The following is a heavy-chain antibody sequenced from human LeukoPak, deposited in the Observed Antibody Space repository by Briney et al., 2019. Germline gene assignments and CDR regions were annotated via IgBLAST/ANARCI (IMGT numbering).Heavy chain of an antibody. Sequence: PSETLSLTCTVSGGSISSYYWSWIRQPPGKGLEWIGYIYYSGSTNYNPSLKSRVTISVDTSKNQFSLKLSSVTAADTAVYYCARADSSGPHDYWGQGTLVTASS. CDR3: ARADSSGPHDY. CDR1: GGSISSYY. V-gene: IGHV4-59*01. J-gene: IGHJ4*02. D-gene: IGHD3-22*01. CDR2: IYYSGST.